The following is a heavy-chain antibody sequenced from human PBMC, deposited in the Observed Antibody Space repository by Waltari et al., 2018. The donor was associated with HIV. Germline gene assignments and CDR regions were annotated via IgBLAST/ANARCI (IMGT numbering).Heavy chain of an antibody. D-gene: IGHD1-26*01. V-gene: IGHV1-8*01. CDR3: ATWEGRGQPSSYINY. CDR2: MNPNSGNT. J-gene: IGHJ4*02. Sequence: QVQLVQSGAEVKKPGASVKVSCKTSGYTFSSYDINWVRQATGQGPEWMGWMNPNSGNTGYTQKFQGRVFMTRNTSIRTVYMEWIGLRSEDTAVYYCATWEGRGQPSSYINYWGQGTLVTVSS. CDR1: GYTFSSYD.